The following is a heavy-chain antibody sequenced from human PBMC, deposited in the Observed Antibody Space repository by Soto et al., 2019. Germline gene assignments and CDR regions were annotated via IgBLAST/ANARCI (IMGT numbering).Heavy chain of an antibody. CDR1: GFTFEDFA. J-gene: IGHJ4*02. Sequence: PWGSLRLSCAASGFTFEDFAMNWVRQAPGKGPEWVSRISWNGGRIDYADSVKGRFTISRDNAKNALYLQMNSLRPEDTALYYCAKIGSNYLYYSDSWGKGSLVTVSS. D-gene: IGHD4-4*01. CDR2: ISWNGGRI. CDR3: AKIGSNYLYYSDS. V-gene: IGHV3-9*01.